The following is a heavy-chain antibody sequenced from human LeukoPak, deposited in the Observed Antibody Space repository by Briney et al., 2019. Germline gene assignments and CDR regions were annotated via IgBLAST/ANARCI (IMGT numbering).Heavy chain of an antibody. Sequence: ASVKVSCKASGYTFTGYYMHWVRQAPGQGLEWMGWINPNSGGTNYAQKFQGRFTMTRDTSISTAYMELSRLRSDDTAVYYCARGASGSTMGVDYWGQGTLVTVSS. J-gene: IGHJ4*02. CDR3: ARGASGSTMGVDY. CDR2: INPNSGGT. D-gene: IGHD1-26*01. V-gene: IGHV1-2*02. CDR1: GYTFTGYY.